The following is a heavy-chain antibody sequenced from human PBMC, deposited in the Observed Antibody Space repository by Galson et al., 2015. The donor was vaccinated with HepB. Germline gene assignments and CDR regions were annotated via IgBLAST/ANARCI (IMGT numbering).Heavy chain of an antibody. CDR1: GFTVSSNY. J-gene: IGHJ6*02. Sequence: SLRLSCAASGFTVSSNYMSWVRQAPGKGLEWVSVIYSGGSTYYADSVKGRFTISRDNSKNTLYLQMNSLRAEDTAVYYCARDSTPYGSGSYYKGVDKYYGMDVWGQGTTVTVSS. V-gene: IGHV3-66*01. CDR3: ARDSTPYGSGSYYKGVDKYYGMDV. CDR2: IYSGGST. D-gene: IGHD3-10*01.